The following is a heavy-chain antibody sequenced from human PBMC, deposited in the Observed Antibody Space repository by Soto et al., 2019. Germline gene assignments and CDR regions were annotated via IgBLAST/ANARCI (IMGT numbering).Heavy chain of an antibody. D-gene: IGHD5-18*01. CDR2: INSDGSTI. J-gene: IGHJ6*02. V-gene: IGHV3-74*01. Sequence: PGGSLRLSCAASGFTFSSYWMHWVRQAPGKGLVWVSRINSDGSTIYYADSVKGRFTISRDNAKNSLYLQMNSLRAEDTAVYYCARDRRWDTAMAPSPYGMDVWGQGTTVNVSS. CDR3: ARDRRWDTAMAPSPYGMDV. CDR1: GFTFSSYW.